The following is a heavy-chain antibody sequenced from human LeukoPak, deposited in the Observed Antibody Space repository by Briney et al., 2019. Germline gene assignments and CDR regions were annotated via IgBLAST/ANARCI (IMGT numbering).Heavy chain of an antibody. Sequence: GGSPRLSCAASGFTFSSYAMSWVRQAPGKGLEWVSAISGSGGSTYYADSVKGRFTISRDNSKNTLYLQMNSLRAEDTAVYYCAKLQFDPRQNYDILTGYSGRRVSALDYWGQGTLVTVSS. V-gene: IGHV3-23*01. D-gene: IGHD3-9*01. CDR3: AKLQFDPRQNYDILTGYSGRRVSALDY. J-gene: IGHJ4*02. CDR1: GFTFSSYA. CDR2: ISGSGGST.